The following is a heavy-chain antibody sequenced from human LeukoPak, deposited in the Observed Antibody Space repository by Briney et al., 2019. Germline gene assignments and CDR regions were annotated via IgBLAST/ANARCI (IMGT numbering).Heavy chain of an antibody. Sequence: GGSLRLSCAASGFTFSSYAMSWVRQAPGKGLEWVSAISGSGGSTYYADSVKGRFTISRDNSKNTLYLQMNSLRAEDTAVYYCAKDRSLVVVIAILFDYWGQGILVTVSS. J-gene: IGHJ4*02. D-gene: IGHD2-21*01. CDR3: AKDRSLVVVIAILFDY. V-gene: IGHV3-23*01. CDR1: GFTFSSYA. CDR2: ISGSGGST.